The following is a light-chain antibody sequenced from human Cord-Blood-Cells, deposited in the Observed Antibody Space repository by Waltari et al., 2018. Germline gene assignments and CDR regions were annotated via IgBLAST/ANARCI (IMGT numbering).Light chain of an antibody. CDR3: SSYTSSSTV. J-gene: IGLJ2*01. CDR1: SRDVGGYNY. CDR2: DVS. V-gene: IGLV2-14*01. Sequence: QSALTQPASVSGSPGQPIPISCTGTSRDVGGYNYVSWYQQHPGKAPKLMIYDVSTRPSGFSNRFSGAKSGNTASLTISGLQAEDEADYYCSSYTSSSTVFGGGTKLTVL.